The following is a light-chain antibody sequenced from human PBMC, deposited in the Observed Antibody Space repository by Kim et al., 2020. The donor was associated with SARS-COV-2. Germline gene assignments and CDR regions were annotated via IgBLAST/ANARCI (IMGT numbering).Light chain of an antibody. CDR1: QSVSSN. CDR2: GAS. CDR3: QQYDNWPMYT. Sequence: DIVMTQSPATLSVSPGERATLSCRASQSVSSNLAWYQQKPGQAPRLVIYGASTRATGIPVRFSGSGSGTEFTLTISSLQSEDFALYYCQQYDNWPMYTFGQGTKLEI. J-gene: IGKJ2*01. V-gene: IGKV3-15*01.